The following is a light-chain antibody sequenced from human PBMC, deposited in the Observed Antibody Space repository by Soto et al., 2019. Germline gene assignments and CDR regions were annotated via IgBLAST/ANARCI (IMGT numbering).Light chain of an antibody. CDR1: SSNIGSNT. Sequence: QSVLTQPPSASGTPGQRVTISCSGSSSNIGSNTVDWYQHLPGTAPQLLIYDNDHRPPGVPDRFSASTSATSASLAISGLHSEDEADYYCATWDDSLNGWVFGGGTKLTV. CDR3: ATWDDSLNGWV. CDR2: DND. V-gene: IGLV1-44*01. J-gene: IGLJ3*02.